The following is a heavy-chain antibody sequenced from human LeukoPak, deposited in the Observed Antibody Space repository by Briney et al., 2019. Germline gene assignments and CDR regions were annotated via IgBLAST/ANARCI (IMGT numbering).Heavy chain of an antibody. V-gene: IGHV1-18*01. Sequence: ASVTVSCKDSVYTFTSYGISWVRQAPGQGPEWMGWISAYNGNTNYAQTLQGRVTLSTDTSTSTACMEVRSLRSHDTAVCLCARVVGATRSFDYWGQGTLVTVSS. J-gene: IGHJ4*02. CDR2: ISAYNGNT. CDR3: ARVVGATRSFDY. D-gene: IGHD1-26*01. CDR1: VYTFTSYG.